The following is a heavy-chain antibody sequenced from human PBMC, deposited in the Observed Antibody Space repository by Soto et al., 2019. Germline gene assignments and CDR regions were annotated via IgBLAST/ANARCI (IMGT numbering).Heavy chain of an antibody. CDR1: GGTFSSYA. CDR3: AREYYDFWSGDYDY. CDR2: IIPIFGTA. J-gene: IGHJ4*02. D-gene: IGHD3-3*01. V-gene: IGHV1-69*13. Sequence: SVKVSCKASGGTFSSYAVSWVRQAPGQGLEWMGGIIPIFGTANYAQKFQGRVTITADESTSTAYMELSSLRSEDTAVYYCAREYYDFWSGDYDYWGQGPLVTVSS.